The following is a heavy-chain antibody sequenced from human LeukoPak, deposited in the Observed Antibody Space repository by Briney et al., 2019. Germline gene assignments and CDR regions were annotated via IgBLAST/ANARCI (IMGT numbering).Heavy chain of an antibody. V-gene: IGHV4-38-2*02. CDR3: VRRKADSSGYYYVDF. Sequence: SETLSLTCTVSGDSVSSVYLWGWVRQPPGKGLEWVGSMYHSGSTYYNPSLKSRVTISIDTSKNQFSLRLSSVTAADTAVYYCVRRKADSSGYYYVDFWGQGTLVTVSS. CDR1: GDSVSSVYL. J-gene: IGHJ4*02. D-gene: IGHD3-22*01. CDR2: MYHSGST.